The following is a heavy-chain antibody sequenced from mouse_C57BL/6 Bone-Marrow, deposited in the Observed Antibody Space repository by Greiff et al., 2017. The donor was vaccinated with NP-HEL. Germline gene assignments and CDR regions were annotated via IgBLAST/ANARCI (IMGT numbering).Heavy chain of an antibody. CDR2: ISSGGSYT. D-gene: IGHD1-1*01. V-gene: IGHV5-6-4*01. CDR3: TRDYYGSSGPYYAMDY. Sequence: EVKLQESGGGLVKPGGSLKLSCAASGFTFSSYTMSWVRQTPEKRLEWVATISSGGSYTYYPDSVKGRFTISRDNAKNTLYLQMSSLKSEDTAMYYCTRDYYGSSGPYYAMDYWGRGTAVTVSS. CDR1: GFTFSSYT. J-gene: IGHJ4*01.